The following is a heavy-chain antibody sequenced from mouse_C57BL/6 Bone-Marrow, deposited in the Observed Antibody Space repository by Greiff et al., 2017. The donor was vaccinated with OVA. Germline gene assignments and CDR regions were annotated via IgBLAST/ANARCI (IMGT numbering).Heavy chain of an antibody. CDR1: GFTFSSYA. V-gene: IGHV5-4*01. Sequence: EVNVVESGGGLVKPGGSLKLSCAASGFTFSSYAMSWVRQTPEKRLEWVATISDGGSYTYYPDNVKGRFTISRDNAKNNLYLQMSHLKSEDTAMYYCAREEDWDFYAMDYWGQGTSVTVSS. CDR2: ISDGGSYT. D-gene: IGHD4-1*01. J-gene: IGHJ4*01. CDR3: AREEDWDFYAMDY.